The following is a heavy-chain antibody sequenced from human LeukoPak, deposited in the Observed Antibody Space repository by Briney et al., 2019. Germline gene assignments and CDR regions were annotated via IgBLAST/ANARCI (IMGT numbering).Heavy chain of an antibody. D-gene: IGHD4-11*01. CDR2: FYISGST. CDR3: ARDFLLQSEGLFDY. Sequence: PSETLSLTCTVSGGSISSYYWSWIWQPAGKGLEWIGRFYISGSTNYNPSLKSRVTMSVDTSKNQFSLRLNSVTAADTAVYYCARDFLLQSEGLFDYWGQGTLVTVSS. J-gene: IGHJ4*02. V-gene: IGHV4-4*07. CDR1: GGSISSYY.